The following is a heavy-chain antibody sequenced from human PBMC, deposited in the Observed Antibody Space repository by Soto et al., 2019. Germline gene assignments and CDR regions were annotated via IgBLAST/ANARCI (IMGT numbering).Heavy chain of an antibody. CDR1: GGPMSRYY. V-gene: IGHV4-59*01. CDR3: ARRGYGPGFPYYYVVDV. D-gene: IGHD3-10*01. J-gene: IGHJ6*02. Sequence: SETLALTCTVSGGPMSRYYWSWIRQPPGKGLEWIGYIYYSGSTNYNPSLKSRVTMSVDTPKNQFSLKLSSVTAADTAVYYCARRGYGPGFPYYYVVDVWGQGTTVTVSS. CDR2: IYYSGST.